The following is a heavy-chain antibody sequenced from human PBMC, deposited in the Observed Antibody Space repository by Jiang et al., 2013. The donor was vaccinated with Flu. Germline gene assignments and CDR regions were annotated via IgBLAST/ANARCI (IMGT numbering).Heavy chain of an antibody. V-gene: IGHV3-21*01. CDR2: ISSSSSYI. J-gene: IGHJ6*04. CDR1: GFTFSSYS. CDR3: AREPEGWSSGWYVGSVYYYYGMDV. D-gene: IGHD6-19*01. Sequence: VQLVESGGGLVKPGGSLRLSCAASGFTFSSYSMNWVRQAPGKGLEWVSSISSSSSYIYYADSVKGRFTISRDNAKNSLYLQMNSLRAEDTAVYYCAREPEGWSSGWYVGSVYYYYGMDVWGKGTTVTVSS.